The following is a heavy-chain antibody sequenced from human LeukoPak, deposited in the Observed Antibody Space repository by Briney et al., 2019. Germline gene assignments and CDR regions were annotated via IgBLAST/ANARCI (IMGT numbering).Heavy chain of an antibody. V-gene: IGHV4-61*08. D-gene: IGHD3-10*01. CDR3: ARDARYGSGSYIDD. CDR2: IYYSGST. Sequence: SETLSLTCTVSGGSVSSGGYYWSWIRQPPGKGLEWIGDIYYSGSTDYNPSLKSRVTISVDTSKNQFSLKLNSVTAADTAVYYCARDARYGSGSYIDDWGQGTLVTVSS. CDR1: GGSVSSGGYY. J-gene: IGHJ4*02.